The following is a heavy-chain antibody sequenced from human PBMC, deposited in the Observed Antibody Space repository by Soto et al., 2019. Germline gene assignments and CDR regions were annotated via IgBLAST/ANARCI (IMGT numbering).Heavy chain of an antibody. D-gene: IGHD2-15*01. CDR1: GFIFSNYP. CDR2: ISNSADT. Sequence: VQLLESGGGLVQPGGSLRLSCAASGFIFSNYPMNWVRQAPGKGLDWVSTISNSADTYYPDSVNGRFTVSRDNSKITPYLQRHRLRAEYTAVDYCAKASLYCSGRNCFTFDYWGQGALVTVSS. J-gene: IGHJ4*02. V-gene: IGHV3-23*01. CDR3: AKASLYCSGRNCFTFDY.